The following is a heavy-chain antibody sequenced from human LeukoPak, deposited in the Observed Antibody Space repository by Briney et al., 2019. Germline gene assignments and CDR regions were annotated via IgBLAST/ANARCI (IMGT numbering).Heavy chain of an antibody. D-gene: IGHD3-22*01. CDR2: ISAGGP. Sequence: GGSLRLSCSASGFTFSRLAMTWVRQAPGKGLEWVSTISAGGPYYADAVRGRFTISRDNSRNTLSLQMDSLRAEDTAVYYCAKDHESDGYPCLDHWGLGTLVTVSS. J-gene: IGHJ4*02. V-gene: IGHV3-23*01. CDR1: GFTFSRLA. CDR3: AKDHESDGYPCLDH.